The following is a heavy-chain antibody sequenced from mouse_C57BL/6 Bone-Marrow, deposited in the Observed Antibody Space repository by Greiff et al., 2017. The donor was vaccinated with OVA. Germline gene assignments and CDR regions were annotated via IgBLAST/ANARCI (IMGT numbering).Heavy chain of an antibody. Sequence: QVHVKQSGAELARPGASVKLSCKASGYTFTSYGISWVKQRTGQGLEWIGEIYPRSGNTYYNEKFKGKATLTADKSSSTAYMELRSLTSEDSAVYFCARSMYYAMDYWGQGTSVTVSS. CDR2: IYPRSGNT. V-gene: IGHV1-81*01. CDR1: GYTFTSYG. CDR3: ARSMYYAMDY. J-gene: IGHJ4*01. D-gene: IGHD2-3*01.